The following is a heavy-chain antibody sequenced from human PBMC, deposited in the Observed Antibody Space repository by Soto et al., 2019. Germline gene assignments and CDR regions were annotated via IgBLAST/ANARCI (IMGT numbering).Heavy chain of an antibody. J-gene: IGHJ6*02. D-gene: IGHD2-21*02. Sequence: PGGSLRLSCSASGFIFSSSAMNWVRQAPGKGLEWVSAISGSGGSIYYADSVKGRFTISRDNPKTTLYLQMDSLRAEDTAVYYCAKGGGDSLRYGMDVWGQGTTVTVSS. V-gene: IGHV3-23*01. CDR3: AKGGGDSLRYGMDV. CDR2: ISGSGGSI. CDR1: GFIFSSSA.